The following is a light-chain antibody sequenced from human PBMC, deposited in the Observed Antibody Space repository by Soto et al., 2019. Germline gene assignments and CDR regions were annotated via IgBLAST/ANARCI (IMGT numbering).Light chain of an antibody. Sequence: QSVLTHPPSASGSLGQSVTISCTGTSSDVGGYSFVSWYQQHPGKAPKLMIYEVSKRPSGVPDRFSGSKSGKTASLTVSGLQAEDEADYYCSSYAGSNTFVFGTGTKVTVL. V-gene: IGLV2-8*01. CDR2: EVS. J-gene: IGLJ1*01. CDR1: SSDVGGYSF. CDR3: SSYAGSNTFV.